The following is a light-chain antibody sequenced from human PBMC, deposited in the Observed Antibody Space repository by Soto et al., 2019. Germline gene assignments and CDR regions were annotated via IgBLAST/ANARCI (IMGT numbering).Light chain of an antibody. CDR1: SSDFGSYNL. Sequence: QSVLTQPASVSGSPGQSITISCTGTSSDFGSYNLVSWYQQHPGKAPKLMIYEDSKRPSGVSNRFSGSKSGNTASLTISGLQAEDDADYYCCSYAGSSTFVFETGSEVTVL. CDR3: CSYAGSSTFV. CDR2: EDS. V-gene: IGLV2-23*01. J-gene: IGLJ1*01.